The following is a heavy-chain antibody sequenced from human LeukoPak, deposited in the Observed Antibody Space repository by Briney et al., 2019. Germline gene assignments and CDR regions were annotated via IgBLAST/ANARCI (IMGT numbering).Heavy chain of an antibody. J-gene: IGHJ6*02. V-gene: IGHV3-74*01. CDR2: INGDGRNI. CDR3: ARGLPNYYYGMDV. Sequence: PGGSLRLSCVASGFTFSSYWMHWVRQDPRKGLVWVSRINGDGRNINYADSVRGRFTISRDNAKNTLYLQMNSLRAGDTAVYYCARGLPNYYYGMDVWGQGTTVTVSS. CDR1: GFTFSSYW. D-gene: IGHD5-12*01.